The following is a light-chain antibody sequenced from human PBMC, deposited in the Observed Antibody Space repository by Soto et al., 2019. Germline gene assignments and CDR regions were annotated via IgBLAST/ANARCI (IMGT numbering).Light chain of an antibody. V-gene: IGLV1-40*01. CDR1: SSNIGAGYD. CDR2: GDI. J-gene: IGLJ1*01. Sequence: QSVLTQPASVSGAPGQRVTISCTGSSSNIGAGYDVHWYQQRPVTAPKLLIFGDINRPSGVPDRFSGSKSGTSASLAINGLQAEDEGDYYSQSYDSTLSARYVFGTGTKVTVL. CDR3: QSYDSTLSARYV.